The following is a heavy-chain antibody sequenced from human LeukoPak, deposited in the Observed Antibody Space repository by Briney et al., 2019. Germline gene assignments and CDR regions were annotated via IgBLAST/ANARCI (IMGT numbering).Heavy chain of an antibody. CDR3: ARDQNLVSWGLDYFDY. V-gene: IGHV3-7*01. Sequence: GGSLRLSCAASGFTFSSHWMSCVRQAPGKGLEWVANIWQEGSEKYYVDSVKGRFTISRDNAKNSLYLQMNSLRVEDTAVYYCARDQNLVSWGLDYFDYWGRGTLVTVSS. CDR2: IWQEGSEK. J-gene: IGHJ4*02. CDR1: GFTFSSHW. D-gene: IGHD7-27*01.